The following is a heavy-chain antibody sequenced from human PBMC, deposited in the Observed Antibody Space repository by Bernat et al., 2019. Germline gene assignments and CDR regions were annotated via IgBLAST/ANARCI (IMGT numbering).Heavy chain of an antibody. CDR3: VREDMWAFDS. D-gene: IGHD2-15*01. J-gene: IGHJ5*01. CDR1: GFTFGDYP. V-gene: IGHV3-21*05. Sequence: EVQLVESGGGLVKPRGSLRLSCAASGFTFGDYPMNWVRQTPGKGLEWISHIRDISNYMSYADSVKGRFTISRDNARNTLYLQMNSLRAEDTAVYYFVREDMWAFDSWGQGTLVTVSS. CDR2: IRDISNYM.